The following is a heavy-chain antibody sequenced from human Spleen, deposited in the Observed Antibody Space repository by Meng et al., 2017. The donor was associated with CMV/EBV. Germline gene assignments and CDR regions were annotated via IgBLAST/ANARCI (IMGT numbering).Heavy chain of an antibody. Sequence: CAASGFTRSKDDMHWVRQGTGKGLGWVSVFDTAGHRYYSGSVKGRFTISRENAKNSLYLQMNNLRAGDTAVYYCARGWEYGYNSLDYWGQGTLVTVSS. CDR3: ARGWEYGYNSLDY. J-gene: IGHJ4*02. CDR2: FDTAGHR. CDR1: GFTRSKDD. D-gene: IGHD3-10*01. V-gene: IGHV3-13*01.